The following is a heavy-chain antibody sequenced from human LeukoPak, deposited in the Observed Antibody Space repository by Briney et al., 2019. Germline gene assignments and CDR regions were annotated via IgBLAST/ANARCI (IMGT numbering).Heavy chain of an antibody. J-gene: IGHJ4*02. V-gene: IGHV3-73*01. CDR2: IRTKPDNYAT. D-gene: IGHD3-10*01. CDR1: GFTFSASA. Sequence: GGSLRLSCAASGFTFSASAIHWVRQASGKGLEWVGRIRTKPDNYATGYGASVKGRFTISRDDSKSTAYLQMNSLTTEDTAVYYCTSSSTYYYDYWGQGTLVTVSS. CDR3: TSSSTYYYDY.